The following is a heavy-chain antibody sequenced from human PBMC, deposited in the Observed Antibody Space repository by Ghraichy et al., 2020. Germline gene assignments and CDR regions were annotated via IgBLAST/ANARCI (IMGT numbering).Heavy chain of an antibody. J-gene: IGHJ6*02. CDR1: GDSVSSNSAA. CDR2: TYYRSKWYN. D-gene: IGHD3-3*01. CDR3: ARDRLRFLEWSLTVGLWDYYYGMDV. Sequence: SQTLSLTCAISGDSVSSNSAAWNWIRQSPSRGLEWLGRTYYRSKWYNDYAVSVKSRITINPDTSKNQFSLQLNSVTPEDTAVYYCARDRLRFLEWSLTVGLWDYYYGMDVWGQGTTVTVSS. V-gene: IGHV6-1*01.